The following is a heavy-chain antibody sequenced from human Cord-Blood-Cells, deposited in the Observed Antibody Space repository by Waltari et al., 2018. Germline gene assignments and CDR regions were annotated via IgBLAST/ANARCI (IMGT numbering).Heavy chain of an antibody. Sequence: QVKLVQSGDEVKKNGGSVKVSCKACGYTLTSYDMHWVHQAPGQRLKWMGWINSGNGNTKYSQKFQGRVTITRDTSASTAYMELSSLRSEDTAVYYCATESLDYWGQGTLVTVSS. V-gene: IGHV1-3*01. J-gene: IGHJ4*02. CDR1: GYTLTSYD. CDR3: ATESLDY. CDR2: INSGNGNT.